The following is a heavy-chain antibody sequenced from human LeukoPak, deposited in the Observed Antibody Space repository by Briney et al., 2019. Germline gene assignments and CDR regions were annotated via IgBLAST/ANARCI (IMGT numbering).Heavy chain of an antibody. CDR2: INPNGGST. D-gene: IGHD3-3*01. CDR3: ARACFWSGYYDLECDSNFDY. V-gene: IGHV1-46*01. CDR1: GYTFTSYY. J-gene: IGHJ4*02. Sequence: ASVKVSCKASGYTFTSYYMHWVRQAPGQGLEWMGIINPNGGSTSYAQKFQGRVTMTRDTSTSTVYMELSSLRSEDTAVYYCARACFWSGYYDLECDSNFDYWGQGTLVTVSS.